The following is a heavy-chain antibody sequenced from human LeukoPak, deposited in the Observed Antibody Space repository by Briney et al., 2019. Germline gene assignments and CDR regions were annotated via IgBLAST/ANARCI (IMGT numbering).Heavy chain of an antibody. Sequence: PSETLSLTCTVSGGSISSYYWSWIRQPPGKGLEWIGYIYYSGSTNYNSSLKSRVTISVDTSKNQFSLKLSSVTAADTAAYYCARAVRGSYRPFDYWGQGTLVTVSS. CDR3: ARAVRGSYRPFDY. D-gene: IGHD1-26*01. CDR2: IYYSGST. J-gene: IGHJ4*02. V-gene: IGHV4-59*12. CDR1: GGSISSYY.